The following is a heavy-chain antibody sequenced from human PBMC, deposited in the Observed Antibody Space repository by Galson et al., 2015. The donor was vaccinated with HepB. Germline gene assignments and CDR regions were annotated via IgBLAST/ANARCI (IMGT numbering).Heavy chain of an antibody. CDR3: ARTVILTGYYPYWYFDL. Sequence: SLRLSCAASGFTFSSYSMNWVRQAPGKGLEWVSSISSSSSYIYYADSVKGRFTISRDNAKNSLYLQTNSLRAEDTAVYYCARTVILTGYYPYWYFDLWGRGTLVTVSS. CDR1: GFTFSSYS. D-gene: IGHD3-9*01. J-gene: IGHJ2*01. CDR2: ISSSSSYI. V-gene: IGHV3-21*01.